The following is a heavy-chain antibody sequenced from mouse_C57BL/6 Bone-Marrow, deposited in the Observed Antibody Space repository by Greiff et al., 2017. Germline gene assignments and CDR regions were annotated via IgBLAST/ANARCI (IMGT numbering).Heavy chain of an antibody. Sequence: QVQLQQSGAELVRPGASVKLSCKASGYTFTSYGISWVKQRTGQGLEWIGEIYPRSGNTYYNEKFKGKATLTADKSSSTAYMDLRSLTSEDSAVYFGARPYYYGSSYYAYWGQGTLVTVSA. V-gene: IGHV1-81*01. CDR1: GYTFTSYG. J-gene: IGHJ3*01. D-gene: IGHD1-1*01. CDR3: ARPYYYGSSYYAY. CDR2: IYPRSGNT.